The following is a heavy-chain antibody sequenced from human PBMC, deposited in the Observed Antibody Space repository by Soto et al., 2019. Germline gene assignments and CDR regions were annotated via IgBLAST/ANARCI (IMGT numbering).Heavy chain of an antibody. V-gene: IGHV1-69*06. CDR1: GGTFSSYP. Sequence: QVQLVQSGAELNKPGSSVKVSCKSSGGTFSSYPISWVRQAPGHGPEWMGGTSLISGTGTYGQKLQGRLTITADKSTSTAYMELSSLRSEDTAVYYCAGRHRSCYSRYFDSGGEGTLVTVSS. CDR2: TSLISGTG. CDR3: AGRHRSCYSRYFDS. J-gene: IGHJ4*02. D-gene: IGHD3-22*01.